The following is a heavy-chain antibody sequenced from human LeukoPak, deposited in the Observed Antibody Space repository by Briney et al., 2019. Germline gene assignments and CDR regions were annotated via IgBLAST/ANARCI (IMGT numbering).Heavy chain of an antibody. J-gene: IGHJ3*02. V-gene: IGHV5-51*01. CDR2: IFPGDSDT. CDR1: GYSFTSYW. D-gene: IGHD1-1*01. Sequence: GGSLKNSCKGSGYSFTSYWIGWVRQMPGKGLEWMGVIFPGDSDTRYSPSFQGQVTISADKSISTAYLQWSSLKASDTAMYYCARLRWFRIELEPGNAFDIWGQGTMVTVSS. CDR3: ARLRWFRIELEPGNAFDI.